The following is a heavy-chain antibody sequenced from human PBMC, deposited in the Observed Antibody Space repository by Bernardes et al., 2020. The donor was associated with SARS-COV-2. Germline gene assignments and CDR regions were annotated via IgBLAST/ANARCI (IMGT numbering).Heavy chain of an antibody. D-gene: IGHD3-3*02. V-gene: IGHV3-9*01. CDR2: INWNRKTF. Sequence: GGTLRLSCAASGFTFDNYAMHWVRRPPGKGLEWVSSINWNRKTFVYADSVKGRFTISRDNAKNSLFLQMDSLRPEDTAVYYCAKDLSGVNINIPGEWGLGTLVIVSS. CDR3: AKDLSGVNINIPGE. J-gene: IGHJ4*02. CDR1: GFTFDNYA.